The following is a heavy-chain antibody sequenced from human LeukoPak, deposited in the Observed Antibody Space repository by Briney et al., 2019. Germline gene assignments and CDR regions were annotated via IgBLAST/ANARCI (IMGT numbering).Heavy chain of an antibody. J-gene: IGHJ5*02. CDR1: GFTFSSYS. D-gene: IGHD5-18*01. CDR2: ISSSSSYI. CDR3: ARDGGYSHAPSANWFDP. Sequence: GGSLRLSCAASGFTFSSYSMNWVRQAPGKGLEWVSSISSSSSYIYYADSVKGRFTISRDNAKNSLYLQMNSLRAEDTAVYYCARDGGYSHAPSANWFDPWGQGTLVTVSS. V-gene: IGHV3-21*01.